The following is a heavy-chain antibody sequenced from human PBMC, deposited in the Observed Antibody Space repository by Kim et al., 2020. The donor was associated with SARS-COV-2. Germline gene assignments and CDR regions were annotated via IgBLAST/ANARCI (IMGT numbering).Heavy chain of an antibody. D-gene: IGHD5-12*01. Sequence: KYYADSGKGRSTISRDNSKNTLYLQMNSLRAEDTAVYYCAKGGYDWAYFDYWGQGTLVTVSS. V-gene: IGHV3-30*02. CDR3: AKGGYDWAYFDY. CDR2: K. J-gene: IGHJ4*02.